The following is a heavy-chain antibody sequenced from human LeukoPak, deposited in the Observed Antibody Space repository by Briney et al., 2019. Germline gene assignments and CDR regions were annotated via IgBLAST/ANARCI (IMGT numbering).Heavy chain of an antibody. J-gene: IGHJ6*03. CDR2: IYYSGST. CDR1: GGSISSGGYY. V-gene: IGHV4-31*03. D-gene: IGHD4-17*01. CDR3: ARDKTTVTNYYYYYYIDV. Sequence: SQTLSLTCTVSGGSISSGGYYWSWIRQHPGKGLEWIGYIYYSGSTYYNPPLKSRVTISVDTSKNQFSLKLSSVTAADTAVYYCARDKTTVTNYYYYYYIDVWGKGTTVTVSS.